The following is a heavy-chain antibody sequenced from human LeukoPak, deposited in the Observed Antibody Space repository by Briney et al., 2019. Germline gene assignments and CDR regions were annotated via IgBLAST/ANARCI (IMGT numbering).Heavy chain of an antibody. D-gene: IGHD2-2*01. Sequence: ASVKVSCKASGYTFTGYYMHWVRQAPGQGLEWMGWINPNSGGTNYAQKFQGRVTMTRDTSISTAYMELSRLRSDDTAVYYCETALPDIVVVPAAFLYFDYWGQGTLVTVSS. J-gene: IGHJ4*02. CDR2: INPNSGGT. V-gene: IGHV1-2*02. CDR1: GYTFTGYY. CDR3: ETALPDIVVVPAAFLYFDY.